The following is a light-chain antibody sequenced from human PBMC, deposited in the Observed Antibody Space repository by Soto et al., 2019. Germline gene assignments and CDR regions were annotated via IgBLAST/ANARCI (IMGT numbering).Light chain of an antibody. V-gene: IGKV1-5*01. CDR2: DAS. Sequence: DIHKTQSPSTLSVSVGARVPITWGASQSIGTWLAWYQHRQGKAPSLLIYDASTLRSGVPSRFSGSGYGTDFTITISSLQPEDFATYYCLQHNSYPWTCGQGTRVDIK. CDR3: LQHNSYPWT. CDR1: QSIGTW. J-gene: IGKJ1*01.